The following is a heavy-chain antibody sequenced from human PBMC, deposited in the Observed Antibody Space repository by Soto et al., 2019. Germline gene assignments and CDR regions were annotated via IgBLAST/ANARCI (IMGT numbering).Heavy chain of an antibody. CDR3: ARGVRGGTYGSGSLREFSFDY. J-gene: IGHJ4*02. D-gene: IGHD3-10*01. Sequence: ETLSLTCTVSGGSISSYYWSWIRQPPGKGLEWIGYIYYSGSTNYNPSLKSRVTISVDTSKNQFSLKLSSVTAADTAVYYCARGVRGGTYGSGSLREFSFDYWGQGTLVTVSS. CDR2: IYYSGST. V-gene: IGHV4-59*01. CDR1: GGSISSYY.